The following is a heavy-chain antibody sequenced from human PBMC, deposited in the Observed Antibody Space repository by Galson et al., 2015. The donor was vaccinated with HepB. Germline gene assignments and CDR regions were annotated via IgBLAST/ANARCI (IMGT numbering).Heavy chain of an antibody. CDR2: ISSSSSTI. J-gene: IGHJ3*02. CDR3: ARAHYYGSGSGTDAFDI. CDR1: GFTFSSSS. D-gene: IGHD3-10*01. V-gene: IGHV3-48*04. Sequence: SLRLSCAASGFTFSSSSTNWVRQAPGKGLEWVSYISSSSSTIYYADSVKGRFTISRDNAKNSLYLQMNSLRAEDTAVYYCARAHYYGSGSGTDAFDIWGQGTMVTVSS.